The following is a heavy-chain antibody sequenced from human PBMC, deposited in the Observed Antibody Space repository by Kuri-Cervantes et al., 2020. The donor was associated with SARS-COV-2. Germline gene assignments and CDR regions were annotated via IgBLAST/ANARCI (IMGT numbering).Heavy chain of an antibody. CDR1: GYTFTGYY. CDR3: ARDPGASSSDYFDY. D-gene: IGHD6-6*01. Sequence: GSLRLSCKASGYTFTGYYMHWVRQAPGQGLEWMGWINPKSGGTNYAQKFQGRVTMTRDTSISTAYMELSRPRSDNTAVYYCARDPGASSSDYFDYWGQGTPVTVSS. V-gene: IGHV1-2*02. J-gene: IGHJ4*02. CDR2: INPKSGGT.